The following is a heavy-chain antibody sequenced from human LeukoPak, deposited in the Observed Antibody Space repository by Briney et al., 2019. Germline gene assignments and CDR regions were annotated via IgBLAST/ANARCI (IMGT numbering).Heavy chain of an antibody. D-gene: IGHD1-14*01. J-gene: IGHJ5*02. CDR1: GYTFTSYD. CDR2: IIPIFGTA. Sequence: GASVKVSCKASGYTFTSYDINWVRQAPGQGLEWMGRIIPIFGTANYAQKFQGRVTITTDESTSTAYMELSSLRSEDTAVYYCARDQLTTTGHGFKNWFDPWGQGTLVTVSS. V-gene: IGHV1-69*05. CDR3: ARDQLTTTGHGFKNWFDP.